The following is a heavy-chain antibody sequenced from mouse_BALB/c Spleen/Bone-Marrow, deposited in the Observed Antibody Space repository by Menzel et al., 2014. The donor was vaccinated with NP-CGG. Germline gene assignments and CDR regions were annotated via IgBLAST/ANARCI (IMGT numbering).Heavy chain of an antibody. CDR3: SRGTRYYFDY. J-gene: IGHJ2*01. CDR1: GFNIKDTY. D-gene: IGHD1-1*01. V-gene: IGHV14-3*02. Sequence: VQLKESGAELVKPGASVKLSCTPSGFNIKDTYIHWVKRRPEQGLDWIGRIDPADDTTIYDPKFQDKATITTDTSSSMAYLQLSSLTSEDAAVYFCSRGTRYYFDYWGQGTTLTVSS. CDR2: IDPADDTT.